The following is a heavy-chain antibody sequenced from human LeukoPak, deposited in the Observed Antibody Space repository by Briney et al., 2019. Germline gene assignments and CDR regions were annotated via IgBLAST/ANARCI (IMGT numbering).Heavy chain of an antibody. J-gene: IGHJ4*02. CDR1: GGPLSGYF. CDR3: ARRYYYNMGSFPFDF. Sequence: SETLSLTCTGSGGPLSGYFWSWIRQSSGKGLEWIGEIHNSGTTNYNPSLNRQVTISEDTSKNQFYLNLSSVTAADTAVYYCARRYYYNMGSFPFDFWGQGTLVTVSS. V-gene: IGHV4-34*01. D-gene: IGHD3-22*01. CDR2: IHNSGTT.